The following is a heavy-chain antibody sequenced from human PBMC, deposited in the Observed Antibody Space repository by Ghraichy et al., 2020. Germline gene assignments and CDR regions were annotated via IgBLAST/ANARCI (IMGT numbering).Heavy chain of an antibody. CDR3: ARGGYFDY. CDR1: GGSFSGYY. J-gene: IGHJ4*02. Sequence: SETLSLTCAVYGGSFSGYYWSWIRQPPGKGLEWIGEINHSGSPTYNPSLKSRVTISVDTSKNQFSLELSSVTAADTAVYYCARGGYFDYWGQGTLVTVSS. CDR2: INHSGSP. V-gene: IGHV4-34*01.